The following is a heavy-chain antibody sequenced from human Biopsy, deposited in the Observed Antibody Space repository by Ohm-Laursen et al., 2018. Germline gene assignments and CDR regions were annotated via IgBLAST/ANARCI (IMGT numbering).Heavy chain of an antibody. Sequence: SHTLSLTCTASGGSMTGYFGTWVRQPAGKGLEWIGHIYTIGDTTYTPPLKIRVTMSLDTSKNQFSLKMTSLTAADTAVYFCAREDEGLLRALDLWGQGTMVTVSS. CDR1: GGSMTGYF. CDR3: AREDEGLLRALDL. J-gene: IGHJ3*01. V-gene: IGHV4-4*07. CDR2: IYTIGDT. D-gene: IGHD3-3*01.